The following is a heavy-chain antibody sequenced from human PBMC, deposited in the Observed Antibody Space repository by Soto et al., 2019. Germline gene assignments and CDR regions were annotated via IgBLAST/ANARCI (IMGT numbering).Heavy chain of an antibody. Sequence: LRLSCAASGFTFSSYSMNWVRQAPGKGLEWVPYISSSSSTIYYADSVKGRFTISRDNAKNSLYLQMNSLRDEDTAVYYCAREFGSSNFWVSFDYWGQGTLVTVSS. V-gene: IGHV3-48*02. J-gene: IGHJ4*02. CDR2: ISSSSSTI. CDR1: GFTFSSYS. CDR3: AREFGSSNFWVSFDY. D-gene: IGHD3-3*01.